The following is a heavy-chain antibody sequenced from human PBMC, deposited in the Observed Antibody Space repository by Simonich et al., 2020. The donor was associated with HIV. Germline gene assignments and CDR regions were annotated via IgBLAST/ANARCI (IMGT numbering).Heavy chain of an antibody. Sequence: QVQLVQSGAEVKKPGASVKVSCKASGYTFTGYYMHWVRQAPGQGLEWMGRNNPNSGGTNYAQKFQGRVTMTRDTSFSTAYMELSRLRSDDTAVYYCARAYSSGFTFDYWGQGTLVTVSS. V-gene: IGHV1-2*06. J-gene: IGHJ4*02. CDR1: GYTFTGYY. D-gene: IGHD6-19*01. CDR2: NNPNSGGT. CDR3: ARAYSSGFTFDY.